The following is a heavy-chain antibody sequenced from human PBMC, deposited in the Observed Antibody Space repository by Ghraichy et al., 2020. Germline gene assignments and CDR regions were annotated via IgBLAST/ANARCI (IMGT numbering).Heavy chain of an antibody. CDR2: INPSGGST. CDR1: GYTFTSYY. D-gene: IGHD2-2*02. J-gene: IGHJ5*02. CDR3: ARDGIVVVPAAIRGHWFDP. Sequence: ASVKVSCKASGYTFTSYYMHWVRQAPGQGLEWMGIINPSGGSTSYAQKFQGRVTMTRDTSTSTVYMELSSLRSEDTAVYYCARDGIVVVPAAIRGHWFDPWGQGTLVTVSS. V-gene: IGHV1-46*03.